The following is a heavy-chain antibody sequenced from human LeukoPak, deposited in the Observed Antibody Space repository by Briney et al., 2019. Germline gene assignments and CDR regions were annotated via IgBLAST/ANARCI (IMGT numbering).Heavy chain of an antibody. Sequence: SETLSLTCTVSGGSISSYYWSWIRQPAGKGLEWIGRIYTSGSTNYNPSLKSRVTMSVDTSKNQFSLKLNSVTAADTAVYYCARAGRGVLSGWYDFDYWGQGTLVTVSS. V-gene: IGHV4-4*07. CDR1: GGSISSYY. D-gene: IGHD6-19*01. CDR2: IYTSGST. CDR3: ARAGRGVLSGWYDFDY. J-gene: IGHJ4*02.